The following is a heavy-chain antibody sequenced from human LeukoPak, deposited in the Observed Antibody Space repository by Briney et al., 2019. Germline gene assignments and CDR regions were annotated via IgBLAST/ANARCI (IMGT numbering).Heavy chain of an antibody. D-gene: IGHD5-12*01. Sequence: GGSLRLSCAASGFTFDDYAMHWVRQAPGKGLEWVSGISWNSGSIGYADCVKGRFTISRDNAKNSLYLQMNSLRAEDTALYYCAKDKGIVATPVVLDYWGQGTLVTVSS. V-gene: IGHV3-9*01. CDR1: GFTFDDYA. CDR3: AKDKGIVATPVVLDY. CDR2: ISWNSGSI. J-gene: IGHJ4*02.